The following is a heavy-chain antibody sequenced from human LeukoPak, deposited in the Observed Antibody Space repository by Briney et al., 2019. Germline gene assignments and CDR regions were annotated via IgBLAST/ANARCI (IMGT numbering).Heavy chain of an antibody. CDR2: IYYSGST. Sequence: SETLSLTCTVSGGSISSYCWSWIRQPPGKGLEWIGYIYYSGSTYYNPSLKSRVTISVDTSKNQFSLKLSSVTAADTAVYYCAIAGEGYYYYYYMDVWGKGTTVTVSS. J-gene: IGHJ6*03. V-gene: IGHV4-59*04. CDR3: AIAGEGYYYYYYMDV. D-gene: IGHD7-27*01. CDR1: GGSISSYC.